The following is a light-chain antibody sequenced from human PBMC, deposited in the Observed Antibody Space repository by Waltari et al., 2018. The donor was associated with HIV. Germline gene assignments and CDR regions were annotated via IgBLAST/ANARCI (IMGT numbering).Light chain of an antibody. J-gene: IGLJ3*02. CDR2: RNN. CDR1: RSNLGPHD. CDR3: AAWDDSLSGPNWV. Sequence: QSMLPQPPSASGTPGQRVTISCSLRRSNLGPHDVFLSQQLPGTAPKLLIYRNNQRPSGVPDRFSGSKSGTSASLAISGLRSEDEADYYCAAWDDSLSGPNWVFAGGTKLTVL. V-gene: IGLV1-47*01.